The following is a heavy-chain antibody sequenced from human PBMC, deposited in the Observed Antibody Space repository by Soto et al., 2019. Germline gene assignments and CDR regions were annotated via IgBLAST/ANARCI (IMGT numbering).Heavy chain of an antibody. V-gene: IGHV1-69*01. CDR3: AKDDSSGYFNAAFDM. D-gene: IGHD3-22*01. Sequence: QVQLVQSGAEVKKPGSSVKDSCKASGGTFSSYAISWVRQAPGQGLEWMGGIIPIFGAANYAQNFKGRVTLTADAASTTAYMELSSLRSEDTAMYYCAKDDSSGYFNAAFDMWGQGTMVTVSS. CDR2: IIPIFGAA. J-gene: IGHJ3*02. CDR1: GGTFSSYA.